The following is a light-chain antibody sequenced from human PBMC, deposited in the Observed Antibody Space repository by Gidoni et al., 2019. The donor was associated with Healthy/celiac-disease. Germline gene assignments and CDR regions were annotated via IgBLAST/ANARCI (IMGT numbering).Light chain of an antibody. CDR3: CSYAGSSTFRV. CDR2: EVS. CDR1: SSDVGSYIL. J-gene: IGLJ3*02. V-gene: IGLV2-23*02. Sequence: QSALPQPPSVSGSPGQSITISCTGTSSDVGSYILVSWYQQHPGKAPKLMIYEVSKRPSGVSNRFSGSKSGNTASLTISGLQAEDEADYYCCSYAGSSTFRVFGGGTKLTVL.